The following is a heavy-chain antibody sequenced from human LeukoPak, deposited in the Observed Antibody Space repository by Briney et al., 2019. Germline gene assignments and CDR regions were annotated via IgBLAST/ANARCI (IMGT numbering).Heavy chain of an antibody. CDR1: GYTFTSYG. CDR2: ISAYNGNT. CDR3: ARSGFTTVTTPYYYYGMDV. Sequence: ASVKVSCKASGYTFTSYGISWVRQAPGQGLEWMGWISAYNGNTNYAQKLQGRVTMTTVTSTSTAYMELRSLRSDDTAVYYCARSGFTTVTTPYYYYGMDVWGEGTTVTVSS. V-gene: IGHV1-18*01. J-gene: IGHJ6*04. D-gene: IGHD4-17*01.